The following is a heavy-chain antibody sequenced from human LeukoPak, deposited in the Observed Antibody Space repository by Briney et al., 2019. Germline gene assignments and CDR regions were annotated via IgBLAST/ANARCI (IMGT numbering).Heavy chain of an antibody. Sequence: GGSLRLSCAASGFTFSSYWMSWVRQARGKGLEWVANIKQDGSEKYYVDSVKGRFTISRDNAKNSLYLQMNSLRAEDTALYHCAREKYYYDSSGSYYVAWGQGTLVTVSS. CDR3: AREKYYYDSSGSYYVA. D-gene: IGHD3-22*01. V-gene: IGHV3-7*03. CDR1: GFTFSSYW. CDR2: IKQDGSEK. J-gene: IGHJ5*02.